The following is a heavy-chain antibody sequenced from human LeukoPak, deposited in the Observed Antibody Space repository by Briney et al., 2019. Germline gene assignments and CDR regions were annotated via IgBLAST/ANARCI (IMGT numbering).Heavy chain of an antibody. J-gene: IGHJ5*02. CDR3: ARETYNDFWSGLNWFDP. D-gene: IGHD3-3*01. Sequence: GRSLRLSCAASGNYWMHWVRQAPGKGLVWVSHINSDGSWTSYADSVKGRFTISKDNAKKSLSLQMNSLRVEDTAIYYCARETYNDFWSGLNWFDPWGQGTLVTVSS. CDR1: GNYW. CDR2: INSDGSWT. V-gene: IGHV3-74*01.